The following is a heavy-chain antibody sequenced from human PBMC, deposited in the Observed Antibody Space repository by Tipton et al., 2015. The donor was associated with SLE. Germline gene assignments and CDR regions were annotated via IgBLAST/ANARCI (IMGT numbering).Heavy chain of an antibody. CDR1: GFTFSSSA. D-gene: IGHD6-19*01. V-gene: IGHV3-23*01. J-gene: IGHJ5*02. Sequence: GSLRLSCTVSGFTFSSSAMTWVRQAPGKGLEWVSTISGGGTMTYYADSVNGRFTISRDNSKNTLFLQMNSLRTEDAAMYYCARDAPTSAVAGPLDWFDPWGRGTRVSVSS. CDR2: ISGGGTMT. CDR3: ARDAPTSAVAGPLDWFDP.